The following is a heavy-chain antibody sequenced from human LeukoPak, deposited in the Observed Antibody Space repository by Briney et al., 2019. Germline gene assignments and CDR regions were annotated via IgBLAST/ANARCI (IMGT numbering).Heavy chain of an antibody. J-gene: IGHJ4*02. Sequence: ASVKVSCKVSGYALTELSMHWVRKAPGKGLEWMGGFDPEDGETIYAQKFQGRVTMTEDTATDTAYMELSSLRSEDTAVYYCATGSRSTVPFDYWGQGTLVTVSS. CDR1: GYALTELS. V-gene: IGHV1-24*01. D-gene: IGHD2-2*01. CDR2: FDPEDGET. CDR3: ATGSRSTVPFDY.